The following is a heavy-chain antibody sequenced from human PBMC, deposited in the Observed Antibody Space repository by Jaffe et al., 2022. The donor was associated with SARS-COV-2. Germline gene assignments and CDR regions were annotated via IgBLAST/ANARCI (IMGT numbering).Heavy chain of an antibody. D-gene: IGHD3-22*01. Sequence: QVQLVQSGSELKKPGASVKVSCKASGYTFTYYPMNWVRQAPGQGLEWMGWINTNTGDPTYAQGFTGRFVFSLDTSVSTTYLQISSLKAEDTAVYYCARGAYYYNSSGYYSNFGYWGQGTLVTVSS. CDR1: GYTFTYYP. V-gene: IGHV7-4-1*02. J-gene: IGHJ4*02. CDR2: INTNTGDP. CDR3: ARGAYYYNSSGYYSNFGY.